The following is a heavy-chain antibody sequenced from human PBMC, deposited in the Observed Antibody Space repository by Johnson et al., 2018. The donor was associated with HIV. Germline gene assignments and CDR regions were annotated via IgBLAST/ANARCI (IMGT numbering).Heavy chain of an antibody. J-gene: IGHJ3*02. CDR3: AKLAGSAWDNAFDI. CDR1: GFTFSSYA. Sequence: EVQVLESGGGLVQPGGSLRLSCAASGFTFSSYAMSWVRQAPGKGLEWVSAISGSGGSTYYAASVTGRFTISRDNSKHPLYLQVNSLRAEDTAVYYCAKLAGSAWDNAFDIWGQGTMVTVSS. V-gene: IGHV3-23*01. CDR2: ISGSGGST. D-gene: IGHD1-26*01.